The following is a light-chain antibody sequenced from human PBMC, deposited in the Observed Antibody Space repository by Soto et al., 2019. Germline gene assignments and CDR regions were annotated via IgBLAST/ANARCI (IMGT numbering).Light chain of an antibody. Sequence: QSALTQPPSASGSPGQSVTISCTGTSSDVGGYNYVSWYQQHSGKAPHLMIYEVSKRPSGVPDRFSGSKSGDTASLTVSGLQAEDEADYYSSSYAGSNNFVVFGGGTKVTVL. CDR3: SSYAGSNNFVV. J-gene: IGLJ2*01. V-gene: IGLV2-8*01. CDR1: SSDVGGYNY. CDR2: EVS.